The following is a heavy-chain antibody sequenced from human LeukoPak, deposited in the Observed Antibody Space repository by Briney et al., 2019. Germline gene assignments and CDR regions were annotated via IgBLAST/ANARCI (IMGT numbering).Heavy chain of an antibody. CDR3: ARNFMTTDKTYFDY. CDR2: IYYSGST. V-gene: IGHV4-31*03. Sequence: SETPSLTCTVSGGSFSSGGYYWSWIRQHPGKGLEWIGYIYYSGSTYYNPSLKSRVTISVDTSKNQFSLKLSSVTAADTAVYYCARNFMTTDKTYFDYWGQKTLVTASS. J-gene: IGHJ4*02. D-gene: IGHD4-17*01. CDR1: GGSFSSGGYY.